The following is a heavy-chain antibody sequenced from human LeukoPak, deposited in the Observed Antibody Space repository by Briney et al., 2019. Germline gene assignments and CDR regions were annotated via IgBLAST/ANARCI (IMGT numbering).Heavy chain of an antibody. CDR3: AKDQEMATTYPSLFDY. Sequence: PGGSLRLSCAASGFTFSIYAMSWVRQAPGKGLEWVSAISGSGASTYYTDSVKGRFTISRDNSKNTVYLQMNSLRAEDTAVYHCAKDQEMATTYPSLFDYCGQGTLVTVSS. V-gene: IGHV3-23*01. D-gene: IGHD5-24*01. CDR1: GFTFSIYA. J-gene: IGHJ4*02. CDR2: ISGSGAST.